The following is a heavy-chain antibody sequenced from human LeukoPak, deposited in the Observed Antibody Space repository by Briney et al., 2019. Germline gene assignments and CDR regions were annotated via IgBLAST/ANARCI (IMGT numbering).Heavy chain of an antibody. V-gene: IGHV4-34*01. CDR2: INHSGST. J-gene: IGHJ4*02. CDR1: GGSFSGYY. Sequence: PSETLSLTCAVYGGSFSGYYWSWIRQPPGKGLEWIGEINHSGSTNYNPSLKSRVTISVDTSKNQFSLKLSSVTAADTAVYYCAREEVEMATIDYWGQGTLVTVSS. D-gene: IGHD5-24*01. CDR3: AREEVEMATIDY.